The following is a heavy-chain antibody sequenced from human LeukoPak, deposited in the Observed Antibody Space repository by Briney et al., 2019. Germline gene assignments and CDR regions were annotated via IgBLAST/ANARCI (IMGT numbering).Heavy chain of an antibody. Sequence: PGGSLRLSCAASGFNFGSYSMTWVRQAPGKGLEWVSSISSSSSYIYYADSVKGRFTISRDNAKNSLYLQMNSLRAEDTAVYYCAREPSRRSGYSYQDAFDIWGQGTMVTVSS. CDR3: AREPSRRSGYSYQDAFDI. J-gene: IGHJ3*02. V-gene: IGHV3-21*01. CDR2: ISSSSSYI. D-gene: IGHD3-22*01. CDR1: GFNFGSYS.